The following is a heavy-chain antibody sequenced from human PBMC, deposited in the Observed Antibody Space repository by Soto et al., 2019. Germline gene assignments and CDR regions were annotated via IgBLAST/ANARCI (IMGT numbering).Heavy chain of an antibody. D-gene: IGHD3-10*01. V-gene: IGHV1-8*01. CDR1: GYTFTSYY. CDR3: ASGWFGEFVYYFXY. Sequence: ASVKGSCKASGYTFTSYYINWVRQATGQGLEWMGWMNPNSGNTGYAQKFQGRVTMTRNTSISTAYMELSSLRSEDTAVYYCASGWFGEFVYYFXYWGQGTLVXVSS. J-gene: IGHJ4*02. CDR2: MNPNSGNT.